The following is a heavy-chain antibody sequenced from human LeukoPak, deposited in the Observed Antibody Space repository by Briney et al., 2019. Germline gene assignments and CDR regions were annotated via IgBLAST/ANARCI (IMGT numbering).Heavy chain of an antibody. J-gene: IGHJ4*02. Sequence: PGGSLRLSCVASGFTFRSYWMSWVRQAPGKGLEWVANIKQDGSEKYYVDSVKGRFTISRDNGKNALFLQMNSLRVEDTAVYYCARPYTSGWYGGFNYWGQGTLVTVSS. CDR2: IKQDGSEK. V-gene: IGHV3-7*05. CDR1: GFTFRSYW. CDR3: ARPYTSGWYGGFNY. D-gene: IGHD6-19*01.